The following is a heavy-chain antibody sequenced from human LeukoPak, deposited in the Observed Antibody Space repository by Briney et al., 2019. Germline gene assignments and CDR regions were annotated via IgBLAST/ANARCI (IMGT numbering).Heavy chain of an antibody. V-gene: IGHV1-69*05. J-gene: IGHJ6*03. CDR1: GGTFSSYA. CDR2: IIPIFGTA. Sequence: SVKVSCKASGGTFSSYAISWVRQAPGQGLEWMGGIIPIFGTANYAQKFQGRVTITTDESTSTAYMELSSLRSDDTAVYYCARVVVAATDLKLGGSYYYYMDVWGKGTTVTVSS. CDR3: ARVVVAATDLKLGGSYYYYMDV. D-gene: IGHD2-15*01.